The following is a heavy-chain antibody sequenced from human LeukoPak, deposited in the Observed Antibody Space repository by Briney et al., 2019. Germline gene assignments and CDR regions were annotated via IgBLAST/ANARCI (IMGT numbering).Heavy chain of an antibody. CDR3: ARFEYYDILTGSGAFDY. CDR2: INPNSGGT. Sequence: ASVKVSCKASGYTFTGYYMHWVRQAPGQGLEWMGWINPNSGGTNCAQKFQGRVTMTRDTSISTAYMELSRLRSDDTAVYYCARFEYYDILTGSGAFDYWGQGTLVTVSS. V-gene: IGHV1-2*02. J-gene: IGHJ4*02. D-gene: IGHD3-9*01. CDR1: GYTFTGYY.